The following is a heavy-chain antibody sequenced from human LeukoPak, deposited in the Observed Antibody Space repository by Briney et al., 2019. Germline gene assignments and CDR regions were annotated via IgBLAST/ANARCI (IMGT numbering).Heavy chain of an antibody. J-gene: IGHJ3*02. D-gene: IGHD2-21*02. CDR3: ASIVVVTADPNAFDI. V-gene: IGHV3-21*01. CDR1: GFTFSSYS. CDR2: ISSSSSYI. Sequence: GGSLRLSCAASGFTFSSYSMNWVRQAPGKGLEWVSSISSSSSYIYYADSVKGRFTISRDNAKNSLYLQMNSLRAEDTAVYYCASIVVVTADPNAFDIWGQGTMVTVSS.